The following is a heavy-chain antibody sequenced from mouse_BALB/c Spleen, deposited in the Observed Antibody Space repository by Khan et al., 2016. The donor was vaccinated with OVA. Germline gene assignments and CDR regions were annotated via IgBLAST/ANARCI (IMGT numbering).Heavy chain of an antibody. CDR3: ARSGYDYFAY. V-gene: IGHV1-80*01. D-gene: IGHD2-14*01. CDR2: IYPGDGNT. CDR1: GYAFSNYL. J-gene: IGHJ3*01. Sequence: QVHLKQSGAELVRPGSSVKISCKASGYAFSNYLMNWVKQGPGQGLEWIGQIYPGDGNTNCNGKFKDKATLTADKSSSTAYMQLSSLTSEDSAAYFCARSGYDYFAYWGQGTLVTVSA.